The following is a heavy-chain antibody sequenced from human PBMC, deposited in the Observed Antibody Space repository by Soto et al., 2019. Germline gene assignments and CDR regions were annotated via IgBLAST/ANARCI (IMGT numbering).Heavy chain of an antibody. CDR1: GFTFSSYW. CDR3: ARVSCSSTSCSSFDY. D-gene: IGHD2-2*01. J-gene: IGHJ4*02. Sequence: GGSLRLSCAASGFTFSSYWMHRVRQAPGKGLVWVSRINSDGSSTSYADSVKGRFTISRDNAKNTLYLQMNSLRAEDTAVYYCARVSCSSTSCSSFDYWGQGTLVTVSS. V-gene: IGHV3-74*01. CDR2: INSDGSST.